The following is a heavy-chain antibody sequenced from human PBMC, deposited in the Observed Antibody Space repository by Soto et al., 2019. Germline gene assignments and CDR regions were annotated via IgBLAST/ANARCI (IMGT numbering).Heavy chain of an antibody. CDR2: INYRGTT. J-gene: IGHJ4*02. CDR1: GGSINSGDSY. V-gene: IGHV4-31*03. D-gene: IGHD4-17*01. CDR3: VRDAPGLASY. Sequence: QVQLQESGPGLVRPSQTLSLTCTVSGGSINSGDSYWNWIRQNPEKGLEWIGYINYRGTTFYNPSLKSRIIISADTSEKQFFLKLNCVTAADTAVYYCVRDAPGLASYWGKGTLVTVSS.